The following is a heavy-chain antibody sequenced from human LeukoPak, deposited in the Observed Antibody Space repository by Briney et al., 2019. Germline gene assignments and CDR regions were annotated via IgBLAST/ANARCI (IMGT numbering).Heavy chain of an antibody. CDR2: INPNRDGT. Sequence: GASVKVSCKASGYSFTGYYIHWARQAPGQGLEWMGWINPNRDGTNYAQKFQGRVTMTRDTSITTAYMELSSLRSDDTAMYYCARDTCDGVSCYNWFDPWGQGTLVTVSS. CDR1: GYSFTGYY. D-gene: IGHD4-17*01. J-gene: IGHJ5*02. CDR3: ARDTCDGVSCYNWFDP. V-gene: IGHV1-2*02.